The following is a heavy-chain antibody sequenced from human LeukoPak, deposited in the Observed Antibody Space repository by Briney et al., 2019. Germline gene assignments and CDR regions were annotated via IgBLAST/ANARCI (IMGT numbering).Heavy chain of an antibody. CDR2: IYYTGTT. CDR1: GGSMSDYY. V-gene: IGHV4-59*01. CDR3: ARDYTMTHASDI. Sequence: SETLSLTCTASGGSMSDYYWSWIRRPPGKGLEWIGYIYYTGTTNYNPSLKGRVIISIDTSKNQFSLKLSSVTAADTALYYCARDYTMTHASDIWGQGTLVTVSS. J-gene: IGHJ3*02. D-gene: IGHD3-22*01.